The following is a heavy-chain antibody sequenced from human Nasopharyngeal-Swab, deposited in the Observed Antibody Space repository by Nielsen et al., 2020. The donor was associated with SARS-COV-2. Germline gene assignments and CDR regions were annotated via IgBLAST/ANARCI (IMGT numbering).Heavy chain of an antibody. CDR3: ARDWYSSSSDHYYYGMDV. J-gene: IGHJ6*02. CDR2: IWYDGSNK. D-gene: IGHD6-6*01. CDR1: GFTFRSYG. V-gene: IGHV3-33*01. Sequence: GGSLRLSCAASGFTFRSYGMHRLRQPPGKGLEWVAVIWYDGSNKYYADSVKGRFTISRDNSKNTLYLQMNSLRPEDTAVCYCARDWYSSSSDHYYYGMDVWGQGTTVTVSS.